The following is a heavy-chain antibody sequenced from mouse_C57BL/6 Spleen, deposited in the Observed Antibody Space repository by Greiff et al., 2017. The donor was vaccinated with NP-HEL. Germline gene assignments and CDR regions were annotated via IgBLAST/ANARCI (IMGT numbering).Heavy chain of an antibody. CDR3: ARSSGTWFAY. J-gene: IGHJ3*01. D-gene: IGHD4-1*01. CDR1: GYAFSSYW. CDR2: IYPGDGDT. Sequence: QVHVKQSGAELVKPGASVKISCKASGYAFSSYWMNWVKQRPGKGLEWIGQIYPGDGDTNYNGKFKGKATLTADKSSSTAYMQLSSLTSEDSAVYFCARSSGTWFAYWGQGTLVTVSA. V-gene: IGHV1-80*01.